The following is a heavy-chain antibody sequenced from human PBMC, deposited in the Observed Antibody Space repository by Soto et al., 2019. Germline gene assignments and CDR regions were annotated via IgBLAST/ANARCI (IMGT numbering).Heavy chain of an antibody. CDR2: INPANGNT. Sequence: QVQLAQSGAEERKPGASVKVSCEATGYTFTAYAMHWVRQAPGQRLEWMGWINPANGNTKYSQKFQGRLTITSDTSANTVYMELNSLTSEDTAMYYCTWSAICPYGGLIGPFDYWGQGNLVTVSS. D-gene: IGHD3-16*02. CDR1: GYTFTAYA. V-gene: IGHV1-3*05. CDR3: TWSAICPYGGLIGPFDY. J-gene: IGHJ4*02.